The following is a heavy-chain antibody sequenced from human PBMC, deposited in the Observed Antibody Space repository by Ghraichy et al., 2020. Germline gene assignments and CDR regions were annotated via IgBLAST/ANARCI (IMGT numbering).Heavy chain of an antibody. D-gene: IGHD3-22*01. CDR2: ISSSSSTI. V-gene: IGHV3-48*02. CDR3: ARVLEYYYDSSGYDNAFDI. CDR1: GFTFSSYS. J-gene: IGHJ3*02. Sequence: LSLTCAASGFTFSSYSMNWVRQAPGKGLEWVSYISSSSSTIYYADSVKGRFTISRDNAKNSLYLQMNSLRDEDTAVYYCARVLEYYYDSSGYDNAFDIWGQGTMVTVSS.